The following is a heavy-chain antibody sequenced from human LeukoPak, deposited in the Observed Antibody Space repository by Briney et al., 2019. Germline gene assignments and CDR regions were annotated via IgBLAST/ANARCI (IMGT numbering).Heavy chain of an antibody. CDR2: IYTSGST. Sequence: SETLSLTCTVSGGSISGDYWSWIRQPAGTGLEWIGRIYTSGSTIYNPSLKSRVTMSVDTSKNQFSLRLNSVTAADTAVYYCARVGYGGYGVLDHWGQGTPVTISS. D-gene: IGHD5-12*01. CDR3: ARVGYGGYGVLDH. V-gene: IGHV4-4*07. CDR1: GGSISGDY. J-gene: IGHJ4*02.